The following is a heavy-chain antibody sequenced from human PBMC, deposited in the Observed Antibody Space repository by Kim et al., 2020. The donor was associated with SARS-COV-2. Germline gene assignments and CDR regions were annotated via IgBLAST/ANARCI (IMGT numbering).Heavy chain of an antibody. D-gene: IGHD6-13*01. CDR3: AGEDSSNWTSAYYYGMDV. V-gene: IGHV4-39*02. Sequence: SETLSLTCTVSGGSISSSSYSWGWIRQPPGKGLWWIGCIYYSGSTSYNPSLKSRVPISVDTSKNQFSLKLSSVTAADTAVYYCAGEDSSNWTSAYYYGMDVWGQGTTVTVSS. CDR1: GGSISSSSYS. J-gene: IGHJ6*02. CDR2: IYYSGST.